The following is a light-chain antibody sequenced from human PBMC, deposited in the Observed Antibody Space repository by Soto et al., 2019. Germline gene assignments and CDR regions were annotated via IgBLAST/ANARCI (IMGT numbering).Light chain of an antibody. CDR2: GAS. CDR3: QQYSSGM. J-gene: IGKJ1*01. V-gene: IGKV3-20*01. Sequence: IVLTQSPGTLSLSPGERATLSCRASQSVDRNYLAWYTQKPGQAPRLLIYGASRRATGIPDRFSGGGSGTDFTLTISRLEPEDFAVYYCQQYSSGMFGQGTKVEIK. CDR1: QSVDRNY.